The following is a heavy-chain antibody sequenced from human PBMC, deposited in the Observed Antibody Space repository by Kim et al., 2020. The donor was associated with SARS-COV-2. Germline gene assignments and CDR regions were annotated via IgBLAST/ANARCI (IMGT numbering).Heavy chain of an antibody. CDR2: ISYDGSNK. D-gene: IGHD1-26*01. CDR1: GFTFSSYG. V-gene: IGHV3-30*18. Sequence: GVSLRLSCAASGFTFSSYGMHWVRQAPGKGLEWVAVISYDGSNKYYADSVKGRFTISRDNSKNTLYLQMNSLRAEDTAVYYCAKGGSGSYYTWFDPWGQG. J-gene: IGHJ5*02. CDR3: AKGGSGSYYTWFDP.